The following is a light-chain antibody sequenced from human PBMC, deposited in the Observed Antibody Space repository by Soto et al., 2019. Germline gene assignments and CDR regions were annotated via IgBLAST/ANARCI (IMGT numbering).Light chain of an antibody. Sequence: DIVLTQSPATLSLSPGERATLSCRASQSVTSYLAWYQQRPGQAPRLLISDSSRRATSIPDRFSGSGSGADFPLTISSLEPEDFAVYYCQQRSSWPITFGQGTRLEIK. CDR2: DSS. J-gene: IGKJ5*01. V-gene: IGKV3-11*01. CDR1: QSVTSY. CDR3: QQRSSWPIT.